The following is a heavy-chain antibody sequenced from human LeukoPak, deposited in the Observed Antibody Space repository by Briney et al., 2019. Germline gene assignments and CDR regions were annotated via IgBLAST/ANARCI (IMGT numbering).Heavy chain of an antibody. CDR3: ARGRDGSGRYSDPYYYGMDV. D-gene: IGHD3-10*01. CDR1: GGSFSGYY. Sequence: SETLSLTCAVYGGSFSGYYWSWIRQPPGKGLEWIGEINHSGSTNYNPSLKSRVTISVDTSKNQFSLKLSSVTAADTAVYYCARGRDGSGRYSDPYYYGMDVWGQGTTVTVSS. CDR2: INHSGST. J-gene: IGHJ6*02. V-gene: IGHV4-34*01.